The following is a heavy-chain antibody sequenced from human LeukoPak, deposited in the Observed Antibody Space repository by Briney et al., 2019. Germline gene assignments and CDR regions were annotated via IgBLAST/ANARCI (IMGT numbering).Heavy chain of an antibody. V-gene: IGHV1-18*01. D-gene: IGHD2-2*02. CDR1: GYTFTSYG. J-gene: IGHJ6*03. Sequence: ASVKVSCKASGYTFTSYGISWVRQAPGQGLEWMGWINTYNGNANYAQKLQGRVTMTTDTSTSIANMELRSLRSDDTAVYYCARAPGYCSTTSCYSFYYYYYMDFWGKGTTVTVSS. CDR2: INTYNGNA. CDR3: ARAPGYCSTTSCYSFYYYYYMDF.